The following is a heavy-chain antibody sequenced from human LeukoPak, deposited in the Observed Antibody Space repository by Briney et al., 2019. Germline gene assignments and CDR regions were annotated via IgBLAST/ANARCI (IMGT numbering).Heavy chain of an antibody. D-gene: IGHD1-26*01. J-gene: IGHJ4*02. CDR1: GFTFSSSW. CDR2: IKGDGSAK. V-gene: IGHV3-7*01. CDR3: ARDVIGSLKD. Sequence: GGSLRLSCAASGFTFSSSWMAWVRQAPGKGLEWVANIKGDGSAKHYADSVKGRFTISRDNAKNSLYLQMNSLRVEYTGVYVCARDVIGSLKDWGQGTLVTVSA.